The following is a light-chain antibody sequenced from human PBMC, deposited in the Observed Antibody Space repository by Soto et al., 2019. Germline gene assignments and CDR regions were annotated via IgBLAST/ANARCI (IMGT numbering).Light chain of an antibody. CDR2: AAS. Sequence: DIQMTQSPSSLSASVGDRVTITCRASQSISSSLNWYQQKPGKAPKLLIYAASSLQRGVPSRFSGSGSGTDCTLTISSLQPEDFATYYCQQSYSTPVTFGPGTKVDIK. CDR1: QSISSS. V-gene: IGKV1-39*01. CDR3: QQSYSTPVT. J-gene: IGKJ3*01.